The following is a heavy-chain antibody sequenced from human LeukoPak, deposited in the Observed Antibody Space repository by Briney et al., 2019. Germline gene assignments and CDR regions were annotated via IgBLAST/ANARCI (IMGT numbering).Heavy chain of an antibody. CDR2: IIPIFGTA. Sequence: ASVKVSCKASGYTFTSYYMHWVRQAPGQGLEWMGGIIPIFGTANYAQKFQGRVTITADESTSTAYMELSSLRSEDTAVYYCARDQGSGSYYTDYWGQGTLVTVSS. D-gene: IGHD1-26*01. CDR1: GYTFTSYY. CDR3: ARDQGSGSYYTDY. J-gene: IGHJ4*02. V-gene: IGHV1-69*13.